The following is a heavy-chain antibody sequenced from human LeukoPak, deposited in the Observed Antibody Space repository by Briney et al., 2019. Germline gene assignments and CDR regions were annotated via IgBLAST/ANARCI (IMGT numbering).Heavy chain of an antibody. CDR1: GGSISSGGYS. J-gene: IGHJ4*02. V-gene: IGHV4-30-4*07. CDR3: ARDSGGSFAVRGVMDY. Sequence: SETLSLTCAVSGGSISSGGYSWSWIRQPPGKGLEWIGYIYYSGSTYYNPSLKSRVTISVGTSKNQFSLKLSSVTAADTAVYYCARDSGGSFAVRGVMDYWGQGTLVTVSS. D-gene: IGHD3-10*01. CDR2: IYYSGST.